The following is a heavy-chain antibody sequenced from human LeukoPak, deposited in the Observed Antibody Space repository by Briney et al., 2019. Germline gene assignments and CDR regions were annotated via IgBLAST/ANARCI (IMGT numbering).Heavy chain of an antibody. CDR3: TTDSYYYGSFDY. Sequence: GGSLRLSCAASGFTFSNAWMSWVRPAPGKGLEWVGRIKSKTDGGTTDYAAPVKGRFTISRDDSKNTLYLQMNSLKTEDTAVYYCTTDSYYYGSFDYWGQGTLVTVSS. D-gene: IGHD3-10*01. J-gene: IGHJ4*02. CDR2: IKSKTDGGTT. V-gene: IGHV3-15*01. CDR1: GFTFSNAW.